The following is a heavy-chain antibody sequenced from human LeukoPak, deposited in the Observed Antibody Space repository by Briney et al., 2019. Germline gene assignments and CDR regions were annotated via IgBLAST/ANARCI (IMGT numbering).Heavy chain of an antibody. D-gene: IGHD6-13*01. V-gene: IGHV3-33*01. CDR3: ARGHSSSGHFDY. J-gene: IGHJ4*02. CDR1: GITFSSYG. CDR2: IWYDGSNK. Sequence: GGSLRLSCAASGITFSSYGMHWVRQAPGKGLEWVAVIWYDGSNKYYADSVKGRFTISRDNSKNTLYLQMNSLRAEDTAVYYCARGHSSSGHFDYWGQGTLVTVSS.